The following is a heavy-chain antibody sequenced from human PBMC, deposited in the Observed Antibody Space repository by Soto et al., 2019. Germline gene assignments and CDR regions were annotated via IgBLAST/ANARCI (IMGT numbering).Heavy chain of an antibody. D-gene: IGHD6-19*01. CDR1: GYTFTTYY. Sequence: ASVKVSCKASGYTFTTYYIHWVRQAPGQGLEWMGIINPSVGSATSGGSASYARKFQGRVALTRATSTSTVYMELSSLGSDDTAVYYCARSRLGRIAVAGTRPGTLDYWGQGTLVTVSS. J-gene: IGHJ4*02. V-gene: IGHV1-46*01. CDR3: ARSRLGRIAVAGTRPGTLDY. CDR2: INPSVGSATSGGSA.